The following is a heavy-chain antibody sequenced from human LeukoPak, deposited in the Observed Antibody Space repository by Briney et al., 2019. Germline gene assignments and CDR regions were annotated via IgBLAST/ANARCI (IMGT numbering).Heavy chain of an antibody. V-gene: IGHV3-30*02. CDR3: ARDTDDFQGLDI. Sequence: GGSLRLFCAASGFTFSSYGMHWVRPAPGRGLEWVAFIRYDGSNKYYADSVKGRFTISRDNSKNTLYLQMNSLRAEDTAVYYCARDTDDFQGLDIWGQGTVVTVSS. CDR2: IRYDGSNK. J-gene: IGHJ3*02. CDR1: GFTFSSYG. D-gene: IGHD3-3*01.